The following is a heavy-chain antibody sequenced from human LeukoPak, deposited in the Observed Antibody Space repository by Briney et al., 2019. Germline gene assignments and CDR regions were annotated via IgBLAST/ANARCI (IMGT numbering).Heavy chain of an antibody. Sequence: GGSLRLSCTAFGFTFSSYEMNWVGKAPGKGLEGFSYISSSGSTIYYADSVKGRFTISRDNAKNSLYLQMNSLRGEDTAVYYCATLGYCSGGSCYWYGMDVWGKGTTVTVSS. CDR2: ISSSGSTI. CDR1: GFTFSSYE. D-gene: IGHD2-15*01. V-gene: IGHV3-48*03. J-gene: IGHJ6*04. CDR3: ATLGYCSGGSCYWYGMDV.